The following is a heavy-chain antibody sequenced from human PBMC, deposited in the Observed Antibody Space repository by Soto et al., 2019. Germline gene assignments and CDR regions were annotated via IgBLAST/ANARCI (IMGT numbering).Heavy chain of an antibody. CDR1: GGSISSGDYY. D-gene: IGHD3-3*01. CDR3: ASNYDFWSGLTDYYYYGMDV. CDR2: IYYSGST. V-gene: IGHV4-30-4*01. J-gene: IGHJ6*02. Sequence: TLSLTCTVSGGSISSGDYYWSWIRQPPGKGLEWIGYIYYSGSTYYNPSLKSRVTISVDTSKNQFSLKLSSVTAADTAVYYCASNYDFWSGLTDYYYYGMDVWGQGTTVTVSS.